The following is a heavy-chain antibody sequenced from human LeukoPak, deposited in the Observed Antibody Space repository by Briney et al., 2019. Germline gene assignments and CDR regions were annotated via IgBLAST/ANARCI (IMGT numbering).Heavy chain of an antibody. CDR2: IWYDGSNK. D-gene: IGHD5-18*01. J-gene: IGHJ4*02. Sequence: GRSLRLSCAASGFTFSSYGMHWVRQAPGKGLEWVAVIWYDGSNKYYADSVKGRFTISRDNSKNTLYLQMNSLRAEDTAVYYCARDLSGPRGYSYGYPFYWGQGTLVTVSS. V-gene: IGHV3-33*01. CDR3: ARDLSGPRGYSYGYPFY. CDR1: GFTFSSYG.